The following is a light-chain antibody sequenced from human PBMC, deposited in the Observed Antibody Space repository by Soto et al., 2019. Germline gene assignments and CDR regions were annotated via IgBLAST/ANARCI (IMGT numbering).Light chain of an antibody. J-gene: IGLJ2*01. Sequence: SYELTQPPSVSVAPGQTARITCGGTNIYSYRVHWYQQKPGQAPVLVVYDDNKRPSGTPERFSGSNSGNTATLTISRVEAGDEADYYCQMWHSSSDSRIFGGGTKLTVL. CDR1: NIYSYR. V-gene: IGLV3-21*02. CDR2: DDN. CDR3: QMWHSSSDSRI.